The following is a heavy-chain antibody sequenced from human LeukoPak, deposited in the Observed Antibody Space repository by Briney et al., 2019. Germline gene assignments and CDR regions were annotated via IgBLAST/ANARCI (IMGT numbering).Heavy chain of an antibody. J-gene: IGHJ5*02. CDR1: GYTFTSYD. CDR2: MNSNSGNT. Sequence: ASVKVSCKASGYTFTSYDINWVRQATGQGLEWMGWMNSNSGNTGYAQKFQGRVTITRNTSISTAYMELSSLRSEDTAVYYCARGRYDYVWGSYRIDPWGQGTLVTVSS. CDR3: ARGRYDYVWGSYRIDP. V-gene: IGHV1-8*03. D-gene: IGHD3-16*01.